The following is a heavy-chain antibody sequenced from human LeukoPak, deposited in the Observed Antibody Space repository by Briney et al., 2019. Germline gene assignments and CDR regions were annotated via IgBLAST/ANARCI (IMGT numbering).Heavy chain of an antibody. V-gene: IGHV1-46*01. D-gene: IGHD3-22*01. CDR2: INPSGGST. CDR3: ARLGADYYDSSGTTRSFDY. Sequence: ASVKVSCKASGYTFTSYYMHWVRQAPGQGLEWMGIINPSGGSTSYAQKFQGRVTMTRDTSTSTVYMELSSLRSEDTAVYYCARLGADYYDSSGTTRSFDYWGQGTLVTVSS. J-gene: IGHJ4*02. CDR1: GYTFTSYY.